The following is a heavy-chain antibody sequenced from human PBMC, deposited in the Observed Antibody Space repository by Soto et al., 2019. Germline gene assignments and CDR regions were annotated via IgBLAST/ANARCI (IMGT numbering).Heavy chain of an antibody. Sequence: GGSLRLSCAASGFTFSSYGMHWVRQAPGKGLEWVAVISYDGSNKYYADSVKGRFTISRDNSKNTLYLQMNSLRAEDTAVYYCAKGGYSDFWSGYSDDYWGPGTLVTVSS. CDR1: GFTFSSYG. J-gene: IGHJ4*02. D-gene: IGHD3-3*01. V-gene: IGHV3-30*18. CDR3: AKGGYSDFWSGYSDDY. CDR2: ISYDGSNK.